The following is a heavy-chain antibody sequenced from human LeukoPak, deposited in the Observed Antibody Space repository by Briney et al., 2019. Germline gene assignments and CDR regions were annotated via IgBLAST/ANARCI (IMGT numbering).Heavy chain of an antibody. J-gene: IGHJ4*02. CDR2: ISGSGTDT. CDR3: AKGRLSRSQYLADH. V-gene: IGHV3-23*01. Sequence: GRSLRLSCAASGFTFSNYAMHWVRQAPGKGLEWVSSISGSGTDTYYADSVKGRFTISKDNSKYSPYLQMSSLRAEDTALYYCAKGRLSRSQYLADHWGQGTLVTVSS. CDR1: GFTFSNYA. D-gene: IGHD6-6*01.